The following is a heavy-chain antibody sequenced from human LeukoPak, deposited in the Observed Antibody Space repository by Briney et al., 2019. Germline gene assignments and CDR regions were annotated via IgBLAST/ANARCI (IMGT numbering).Heavy chain of an antibody. CDR2: ISYDGSNK. CDR1: GFTFSSYA. CDR3: ARDVWYCSSTSCYTDYYYYYYMDV. J-gene: IGHJ6*03. D-gene: IGHD2-2*02. V-gene: IGHV3-30-3*01. Sequence: GGSLRLSCAASGFTFSSYAMHWARQAPGKGLEWMAVISYDGSNKYYADSVKGRFTISRDNSKNTLYLQMNSLRAEDTAVYYCARDVWYCSSTSCYTDYYYYYYMDVWGKGTTVTVSS.